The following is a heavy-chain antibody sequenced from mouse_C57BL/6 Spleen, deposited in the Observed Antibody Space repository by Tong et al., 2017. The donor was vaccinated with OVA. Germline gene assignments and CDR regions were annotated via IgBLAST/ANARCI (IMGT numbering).Heavy chain of an antibody. CDR3: ARDGDGCLDARDY. Sequence: VQLKESGPGLVAPSQSLSITCTVSGFSLTSYGVHWVRQPPGKGLEWLGVIWAGGSTNYNSALMSRLSISKDNSKSKVFLKMNSLQTEDTSMYYCARDGDGCLDARDYWVKGTSVTVSS. J-gene: IGHJ4*01. CDR1: GFSLTSYG. CDR2: IWAGGST. D-gene: IGHD2-3*01. V-gene: IGHV2-9*02.